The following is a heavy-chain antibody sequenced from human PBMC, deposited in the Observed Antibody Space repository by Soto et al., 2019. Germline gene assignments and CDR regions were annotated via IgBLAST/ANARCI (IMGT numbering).Heavy chain of an antibody. J-gene: IGHJ4*02. V-gene: IGHV1-8*01. Sequence: ASVKVSCKASGYTFTSYDINWVRQATGQGLEWMGWMNPNSGNTSYAQKFQGRVTMTRNTSISTAYMELSSLRSEDTAVYYCAKYDFWSGYYNYWGQGTLVTVSS. CDR1: GYTFTSYD. D-gene: IGHD3-3*01. CDR3: AKYDFWSGYYNY. CDR2: MNPNSGNT.